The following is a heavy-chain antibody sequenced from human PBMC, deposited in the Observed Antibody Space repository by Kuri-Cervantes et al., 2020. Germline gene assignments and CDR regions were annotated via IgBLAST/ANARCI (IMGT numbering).Heavy chain of an antibody. CDR1: GFTVSSNY. V-gene: IGHV3-53*01. CDR2: IYSGGST. Sequence: GESLKISCEASGFTVSSNYMSWVRQAPGKGLEWVSVIYSGGSTYYADSVKGRFTISRDNSKNTLDLQMNSLRAEDTAVYYCARGDMVRGVIGYWPGYNWFDPWGQGTLVTVSS. D-gene: IGHD3-10*01. CDR3: ARGDMVRGVIGYWPGYNWFDP. J-gene: IGHJ5*02.